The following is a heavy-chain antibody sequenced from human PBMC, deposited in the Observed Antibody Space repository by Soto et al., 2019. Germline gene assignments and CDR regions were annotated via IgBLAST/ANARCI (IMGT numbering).Heavy chain of an antibody. CDR3: AREPPPGYYYDSSGYKT. V-gene: IGHV1-69*13. J-gene: IGHJ3*01. D-gene: IGHD3-22*01. Sequence: SVKVSCKASGGTFSSYAISWVRQAPGQGLEWMGGIIPIFGTANYAQKFQGRVTITADESTSTAYMELSSLRSEDTAVYYCAREPPPGYYYDSSGYKTWGQGTMVTVSS. CDR2: IIPIFGTA. CDR1: GGTFSSYA.